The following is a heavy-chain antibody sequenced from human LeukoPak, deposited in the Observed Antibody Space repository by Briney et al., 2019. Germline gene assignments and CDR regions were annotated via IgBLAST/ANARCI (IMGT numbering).Heavy chain of an antibody. D-gene: IGHD3-10*01. V-gene: IGHV4-39*01. CDR1: GGSISSSSHY. J-gene: IGHJ4*02. Sequence: SETLSLTCTVSGGSISSSSHYWGWIRQPPGKGLEWIGSIYYSGITYYNPSLRSRVTISVDTSKNQFSLKLSSVTATDTAVYYCARHDLITMVPGYFDYWGQGTLVTVSS. CDR3: ARHDLITMVPGYFDY. CDR2: IYYSGIT.